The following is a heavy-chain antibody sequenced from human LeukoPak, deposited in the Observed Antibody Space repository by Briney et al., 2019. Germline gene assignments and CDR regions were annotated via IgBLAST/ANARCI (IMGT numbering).Heavy chain of an antibody. J-gene: IGHJ4*02. V-gene: IGHV3-30*04. CDR1: GFTFSSYA. D-gene: IGHD4-17*01. CDR2: ISYDGSNK. Sequence: PGGSLRLSCAASGFTFSSYAMHWVRQAPGKGLERVAVISYDGSNKYYADSVKGRFTISRDNSKNTLYLQMNSLRAEDTAVYYCARGDYGELHSPDYWGQGTLVTVSS. CDR3: ARGDYGELHSPDY.